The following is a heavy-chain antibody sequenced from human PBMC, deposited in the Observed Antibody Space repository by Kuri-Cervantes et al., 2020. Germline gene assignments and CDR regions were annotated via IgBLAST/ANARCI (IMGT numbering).Heavy chain of an antibody. CDR2: MYYDGDS. V-gene: IGHV4-59*01. Sequence: ESLKISCTVSSDSIKIYYWGWIRQTPGKGLEWITYMYYDGDSQYNPSLKSRVTISIDTSKNLVSLKLTSMTAADTAVYYCARDRRQTGDFDYWGQGTLVTVSS. CDR1: SDSIKIYY. D-gene: IGHD7-27*01. CDR3: ARDRRQTGDFDY. J-gene: IGHJ4*02.